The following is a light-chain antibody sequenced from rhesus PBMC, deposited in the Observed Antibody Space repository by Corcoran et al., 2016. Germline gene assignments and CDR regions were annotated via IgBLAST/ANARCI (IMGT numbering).Light chain of an antibody. Sequence: DIQMTQSPSSLSASVGDRVTITCRASENVNNYLNWYQQKPGKAPKLLIYKASTLQSGVPSRFLGSGSGTDYTFTISSLQPEDVATYYCQHGYGTPLTFGGGTKVELK. CDR1: ENVNNY. CDR3: QHGYGTPLT. V-gene: IGKV1-74*01. J-gene: IGKJ4*01. CDR2: KAS.